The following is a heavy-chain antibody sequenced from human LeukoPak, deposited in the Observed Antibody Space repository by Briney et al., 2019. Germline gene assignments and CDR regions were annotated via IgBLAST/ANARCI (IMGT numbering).Heavy chain of an antibody. J-gene: IGHJ4*02. CDR3: ARWIKFRSGTRVDY. V-gene: IGHV4-34*01. D-gene: IGHD1-7*01. CDR2: INHSGST. Sequence: SETLSLTCAVSGGSFSGYYWSWIRQPPGKGLEWIGEINHSGSTNYNPSLKGRVTISVDTAKNQLYLKLSSVNAADTAVYYCARWIKFRSGTRVDYWGQGTLVTVSS. CDR1: GGSFSGYY.